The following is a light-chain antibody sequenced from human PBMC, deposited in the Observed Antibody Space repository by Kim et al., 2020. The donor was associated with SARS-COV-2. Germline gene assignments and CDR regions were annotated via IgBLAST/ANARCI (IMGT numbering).Light chain of an antibody. J-gene: IGLJ3*02. CDR3: NSRVNSGNPVV. CDR1: SLRNYY. CDR2: GKN. Sequence: ALGQTVKITCRGDSLRNYYPTWYQQKPGQAPTLVLYGKNFRPSGIPDRFSVSTSGTTASLIITGTQAEDEGDYNCNSRVNSGNPVVFGGGTKVTVL. V-gene: IGLV3-19*01.